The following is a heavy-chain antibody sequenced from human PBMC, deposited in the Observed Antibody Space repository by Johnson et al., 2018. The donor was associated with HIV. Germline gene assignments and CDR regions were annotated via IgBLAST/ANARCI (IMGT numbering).Heavy chain of an antibody. Sequence: EVQLVESGGGLVKPGGSLRLSCSASGFTFTNAWMHWVRQAPGKGLEWVANIKQDGSDKYYVDSVKGRFTISRDNAKNSLYLQMNSLTAEDTALYYCARESLLITPRRDDAFDIWGQGTMVTVSS. D-gene: IGHD6-6*01. CDR3: ARESLLITPRRDDAFDI. CDR2: IKQDGSDK. V-gene: IGHV3-7*05. CDR1: GFTFTNAW. J-gene: IGHJ3*02.